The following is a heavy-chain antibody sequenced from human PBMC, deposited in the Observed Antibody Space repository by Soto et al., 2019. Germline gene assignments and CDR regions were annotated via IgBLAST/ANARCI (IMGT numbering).Heavy chain of an antibody. CDR3: TRARRSYDFWSGYTLGWFDY. D-gene: IGHD3-3*01. CDR2: IRSKAYGGTT. CDR1: GFTFGDYA. J-gene: IGHJ5*01. V-gene: IGHV3-49*03. Sequence: GGSLRLSCTASGFTFGDYAMSWFRQAPGKGLEWVGFIRSKAYGGTTEYAASVKGRFTISRDDSKSIAYLQMNSLKTEDTAVYYCTRARRSYDFWSGYTLGWFDYWGQGTLVTVSS.